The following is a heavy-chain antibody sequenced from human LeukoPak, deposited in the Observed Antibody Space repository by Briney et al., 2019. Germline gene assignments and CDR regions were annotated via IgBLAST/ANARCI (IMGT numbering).Heavy chain of an antibody. J-gene: IGHJ6*02. CDR1: GGTFSSYA. V-gene: IGHV1-69*04. Sequence: GASVKVSCKASGGTFSSYAISWVRQAPGQGLEWMGRIIPILGIANYAQKFQGRVTMTRDTSTSTVYMELSSLRSEDTAVYYCARTIPLYGMDVWGQGTTVTVSS. CDR3: ARTIPLYGMDV. D-gene: IGHD3-3*01. CDR2: IIPILGIA.